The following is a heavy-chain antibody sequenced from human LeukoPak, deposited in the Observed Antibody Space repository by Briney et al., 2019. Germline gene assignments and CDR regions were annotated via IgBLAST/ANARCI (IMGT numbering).Heavy chain of an antibody. Sequence: TSETLSLTCTVSGGSISSYYWSWIRQPPGKGLEWIGYIYYSGSTNYNPSLKSRVTISVDTSKNQFSRKLSSVTAADTAVYYCARCASDDFWSGPVYYYNMDVWGKGTTVTVSS. CDR3: ARCASDDFWSGPVYYYNMDV. D-gene: IGHD3-3*01. CDR2: IYYSGST. J-gene: IGHJ6*03. V-gene: IGHV4-59*01. CDR1: GGSISSYY.